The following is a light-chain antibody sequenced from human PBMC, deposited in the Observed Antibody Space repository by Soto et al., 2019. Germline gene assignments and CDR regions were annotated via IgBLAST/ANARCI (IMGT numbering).Light chain of an antibody. Sequence: DIQMTQSPSILSASVGDRVTITCRASQSISSWLAWYQQKPGKAPKLLIYKASSLESGVPSRFSGSGSGTEFTLTISSLQPDDFATYYCQQYNSYSLTFSGGTKVEIK. J-gene: IGKJ4*01. CDR3: QQYNSYSLT. CDR2: KAS. CDR1: QSISSW. V-gene: IGKV1-5*03.